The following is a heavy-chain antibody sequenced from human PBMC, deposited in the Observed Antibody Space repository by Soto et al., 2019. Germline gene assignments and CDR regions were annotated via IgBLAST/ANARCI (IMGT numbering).Heavy chain of an antibody. Sequence: QVQLVQSGTEVKKPGSSVKVSCQASGDTFSFYTINWIRQAPGLGLEWVGRINPIVSMSNYQQKFQGRVTINAVKSPNTAYVELRSVSSDDTAMFFGTASYGSGYRAFDYLGQVLMVAVSA. CDR2: INPIVSMS. J-gene: IGHJ4*02. V-gene: IGHV1-69*02. D-gene: IGHD3-10*01. CDR1: GDTFSFYT. CDR3: TASYGSGYRAFDY.